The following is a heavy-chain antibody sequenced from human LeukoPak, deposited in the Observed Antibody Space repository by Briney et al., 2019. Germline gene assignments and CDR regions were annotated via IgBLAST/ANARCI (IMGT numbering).Heavy chain of an antibody. Sequence: SVKVSCKASGGTLSSYAISWVRQAPGQGLEWMGRIIPILGIANYAQKFRGRVTITADKSTSTAYMELSSLRSEDTAVYYCARVGGSYDWGQGTLVTVSS. CDR1: GGTLSSYA. CDR2: IIPILGIA. D-gene: IGHD1-26*01. V-gene: IGHV1-69*04. J-gene: IGHJ4*02. CDR3: ARVGGSYD.